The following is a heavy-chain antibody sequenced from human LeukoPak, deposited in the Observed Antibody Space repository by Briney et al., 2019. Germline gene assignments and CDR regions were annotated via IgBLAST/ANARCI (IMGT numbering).Heavy chain of an antibody. CDR2: ISSSSTI. CDR1: GFTFSSYS. V-gene: IGHV3-48*01. Sequence: GGSLRLSCAASGFTFSSYSMNWVCQAPGKGLEWVSYISSSSTIYYADSVKGRFTISRDNAKNSLYLQMNSLRAEDTAVYYCARDIFLYGSGSYYYYGMDVWGQGTTVTVSS. CDR3: ARDIFLYGSGSYYYYGMDV. D-gene: IGHD3-10*01. J-gene: IGHJ6*02.